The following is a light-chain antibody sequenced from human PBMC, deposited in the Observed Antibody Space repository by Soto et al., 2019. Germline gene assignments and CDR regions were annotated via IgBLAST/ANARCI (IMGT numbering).Light chain of an antibody. J-gene: IGLJ2*01. CDR3: SSYTSSGTLVV. CDR1: SSDVDGYNY. V-gene: IGLV2-14*01. Sequence: QSVLTQPASVSGSPGQSITISCTGTSSDVDGYNYVSWYQQHPGKAPKLMIYDVSSRPSGVSNRFSGSKSGNTASLTISGLQAEDEADYYCSSYTSSGTLVVFGGGTQLTVL. CDR2: DVS.